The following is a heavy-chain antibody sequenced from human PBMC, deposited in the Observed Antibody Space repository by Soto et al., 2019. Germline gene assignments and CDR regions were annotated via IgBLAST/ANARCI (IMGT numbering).Heavy chain of an antibody. CDR1: GFTFSSYG. CDR3: AKDRRAGGNYGFYSDF. J-gene: IGHJ4*02. V-gene: IGHV3-23*01. Sequence: EVQLLESGGGLVQPGGSLRLSCAASGFTFSSYGMTWVRQAPRKGLEWVSFSSATGADTYYADSVKGRFTISRDNSKNTLYLQMTSLRADDTAVYYCAKDRRAGGNYGFYSDFWGQGALVIVSS. D-gene: IGHD1-7*01. CDR2: SSATGADT.